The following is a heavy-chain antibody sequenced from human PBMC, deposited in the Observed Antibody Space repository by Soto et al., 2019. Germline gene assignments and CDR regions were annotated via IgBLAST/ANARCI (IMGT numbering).Heavy chain of an antibody. CDR3: ARTRMIESWIDY. V-gene: IGHV4-59*02. Sequence: PSETLSLTCTVSGGSVTSYYWSWIRQPPGKGLEWIGYVYYSGSTLYNPSLESRVTLSIDMSKKQVSLKLNSVIAADTAVYYCARTRMIESWIDYWGHGTLVTVS. D-gene: IGHD2-21*01. CDR2: VYYSGST. CDR1: GGSVTSYY. J-gene: IGHJ4*01.